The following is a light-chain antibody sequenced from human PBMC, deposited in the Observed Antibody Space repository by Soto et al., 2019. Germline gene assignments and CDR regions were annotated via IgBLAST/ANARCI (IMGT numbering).Light chain of an antibody. V-gene: IGLV1-40*01. CDR3: QSFDNSLSGSRV. CDR1: SSNSGAGYD. Sequence: QSVLTQPPSVSGAPGQRVTISCTGSSSNSGAGYDVHWYQQLPGTAPKLLIYGNNNRPSGVPDRFSGSKSDTSASLAITGLQAEDEAEYYCQSFDNSLSGSRVFGTGTKVTV. J-gene: IGLJ1*01. CDR2: GNN.